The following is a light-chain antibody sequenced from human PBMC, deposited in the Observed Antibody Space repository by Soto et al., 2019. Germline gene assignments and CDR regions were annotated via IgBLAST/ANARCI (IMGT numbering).Light chain of an antibody. CDR1: QSVSSY. J-gene: IGKJ5*01. CDR3: QQRSNWPPIT. CDR2: DVS. V-gene: IGKV3-11*01. Sequence: IVLTQSPPSLSLFPGERATLSCRASQSVSSYLAWYQQKPGQAPRLLIYDVSTRATGIPARFRGSGSRTDFILTISSLEPEDFAVYYCQQRSNWPPITFGQGTRLEIK.